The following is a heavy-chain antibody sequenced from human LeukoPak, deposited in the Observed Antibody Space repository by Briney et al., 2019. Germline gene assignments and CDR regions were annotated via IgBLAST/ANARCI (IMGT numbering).Heavy chain of an antibody. J-gene: IGHJ4*02. CDR1: GGPISSSSYY. V-gene: IGHV4-39*01. D-gene: IGHD6-19*01. CDR2: IYYSGST. CDR3: ARPGDSSGWLAYDY. Sequence: SETLSLTCTVSGGPISSSSYYWGWVRQPPGQGLEWIGSIYYSGSTYYNPSLKSRVTISVDTSKNQFSLKLSSVTAADTAVYYCARPGDSSGWLAYDYWGQGTLVTVSS.